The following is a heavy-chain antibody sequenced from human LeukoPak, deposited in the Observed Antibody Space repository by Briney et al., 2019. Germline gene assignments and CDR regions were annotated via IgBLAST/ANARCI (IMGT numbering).Heavy chain of an antibody. J-gene: IGHJ6*03. CDR3: ARDLENSHCSSTSCNYYYYMDV. D-gene: IGHD2-2*01. V-gene: IGHV3-30*03. Sequence: GGSLRLSCAASGFTFSSYGMHWVRQAPGKGLEWVAVISYDGSNKYYADSVKGRFTISRDNSKNTLYLQMNSLRAEDTAVYYCARDLENSHCSSTSCNYYYYMDVWGKGTTVTISS. CDR2: ISYDGSNK. CDR1: GFTFSSYG.